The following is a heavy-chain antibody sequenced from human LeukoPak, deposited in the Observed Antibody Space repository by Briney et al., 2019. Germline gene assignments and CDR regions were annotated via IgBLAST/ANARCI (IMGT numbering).Heavy chain of an antibody. D-gene: IGHD2-2*02. Sequence: ASVKVSCKASGYTFTSYDINWVRQATGQGLEWMGWISAYNGNTNYAQKLQGRVTMTTDTSTSTAYMELRNLRSDDTAVYYCARAYCSSTSCYIENWFDPWGQGTLVTVSS. J-gene: IGHJ5*02. CDR2: ISAYNGNT. CDR3: ARAYCSSTSCYIENWFDP. CDR1: GYTFTSYD. V-gene: IGHV1-18*01.